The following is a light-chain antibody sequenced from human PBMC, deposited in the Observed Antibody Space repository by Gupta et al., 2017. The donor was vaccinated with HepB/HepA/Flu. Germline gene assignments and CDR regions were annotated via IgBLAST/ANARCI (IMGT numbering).Light chain of an antibody. CDR2: DAS. CDR1: PSVSSY. CDR3: QQRSNWPWR. J-gene: IGKJ1*01. Sequence: EVLLTPPAATPSSPPERTALPSCSARPSVSSYLAWYQQKSGQAPRLLIYDASNRATGIPARFSGSGSGTDFTLTISGLEPEDFAVYYCQQRSNWPWRFGQGTKVEIK. V-gene: IGKV3-11*01.